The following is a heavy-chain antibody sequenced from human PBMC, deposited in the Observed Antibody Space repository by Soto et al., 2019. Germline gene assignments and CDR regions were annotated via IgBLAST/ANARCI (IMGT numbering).Heavy chain of an antibody. J-gene: IGHJ4*01. CDR1: GFTFSSYW. CDR2: IKQDGSEK. Sequence: GSLRLSCAASGFTFSSYWMSWGRQAPGKGLEWVANIKQDGSEKYYVESVKGRFTMSRDNAKNSLYLQMNSLRAEDTAVYFCARVAYGNGWIFDYWGQGTLVTVSS. CDR3: ARVAYGNGWIFDY. D-gene: IGHD6-19*01. V-gene: IGHV3-7*01.